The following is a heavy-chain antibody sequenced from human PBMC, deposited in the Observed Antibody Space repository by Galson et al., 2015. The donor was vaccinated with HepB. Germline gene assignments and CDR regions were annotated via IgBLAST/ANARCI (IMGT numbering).Heavy chain of an antibody. D-gene: IGHD4-17*01. V-gene: IGHV5-10-1*01. J-gene: IGHJ3*01. CDR2: IDPSDSYT. Sequence: QSGAEVKKPGESLRISCKGSGYSFTSYWISWVRQMPGKGLEWMGRIDPSDSYTNYSPSFQGHVTISADKSISTASLQWSSLKASDTAMYYCARRLPPMYGDYGHAFDVWGQGTMVTVSS. CDR1: GYSFTSYW. CDR3: ARRLPPMYGDYGHAFDV.